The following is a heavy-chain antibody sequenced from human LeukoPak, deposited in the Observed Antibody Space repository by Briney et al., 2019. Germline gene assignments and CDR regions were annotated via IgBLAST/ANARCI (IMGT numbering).Heavy chain of an antibody. V-gene: IGHV1-18*01. CDR1: GYNFRHYG. CDR2: ISGGYNVDS. D-gene: IGHD2-15*01. CDR3: ARDEKKYCSGGSCPAYFDY. Sequence: ASVKVSCKTSGYNFRHYGISWVRQAPGQGLEWMAWISGGYNVDSNYALKLRGRLTMTTDTSTSTAYMELRSLRSDDTAVYYCARDEKKYCSGGSCPAYFDYWGQGTLVTVSS. J-gene: IGHJ4*02.